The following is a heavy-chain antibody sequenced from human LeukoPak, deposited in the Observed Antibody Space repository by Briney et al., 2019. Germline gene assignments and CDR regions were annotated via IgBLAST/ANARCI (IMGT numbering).Heavy chain of an antibody. CDR2: IKQDGSEK. V-gene: IGHV3-7*01. J-gene: IGHJ4*02. D-gene: IGHD3-3*01. CDR3: ARVVDFWSGYYPVGFDY. Sequence: GGSLRLSCAASGFTFSSYWMTWVRQAPGKGLEWVANIKQDGSEKYYVDSVKGRFTISRDNAKNSLYLQMNSLRAEDTAVYYCARVVDFWSGYYPVGFDYWGQGTLVTVSS. CDR1: GFTFSSYW.